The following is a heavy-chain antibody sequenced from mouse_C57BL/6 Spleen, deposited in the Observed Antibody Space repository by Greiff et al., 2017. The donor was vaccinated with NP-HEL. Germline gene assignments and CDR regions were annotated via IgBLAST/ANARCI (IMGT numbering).Heavy chain of an antibody. CDR1: GFTFSDYG. J-gene: IGHJ2*01. D-gene: IGHD2-3*01. CDR3: ARNERWLLSSYYFDY. CDR2: ISSGSSTI. V-gene: IGHV5-17*01. Sequence: EVHLVESGGGLVKPGGSLKLSCAASGFTFSDYGMHWVRQAPEKGLEWVAYISSGSSTIYYADTVKGRFTISRDNAKNTLFLQMTSLRSEDTAMYYCARNERWLLSSYYFDYWGQGTTLTVSS.